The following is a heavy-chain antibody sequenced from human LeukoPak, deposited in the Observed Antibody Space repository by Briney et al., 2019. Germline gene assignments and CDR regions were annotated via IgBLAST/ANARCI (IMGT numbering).Heavy chain of an antibody. CDR1: GFTFSDCW. Sequence: PGGSLRLSCAASGFTFSDCWMHWVRQAPGKGLEWVSRINTDGSTINYADSVKGRFTVSRDNAKNTMYLQMNSLRAEDSAVYYCARALGYSYGYGIYWGQGTLVTVSS. CDR3: ARALGYSYGYGIY. CDR2: INTDGSTI. J-gene: IGHJ4*02. D-gene: IGHD5-18*01. V-gene: IGHV3-74*01.